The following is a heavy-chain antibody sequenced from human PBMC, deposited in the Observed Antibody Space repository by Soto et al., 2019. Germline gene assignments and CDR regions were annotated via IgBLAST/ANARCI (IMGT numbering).Heavy chain of an antibody. D-gene: IGHD2-2*01. J-gene: IGHJ6*02. CDR3: ARSSFCSGSSCYAGYYYGVDV. Sequence: SETLSLTCTVSGGSINSYFWSWIRQPPGRGLEWIGYIYYSGSTNYNPSLKSRVSISVDTSKNQFSLKLNSVTAADTAVYYCARSSFCSGSSCYAGYYYGVDVWGQGTTVTVSS. CDR1: GGSINSYF. V-gene: IGHV4-59*01. CDR2: IYYSGST.